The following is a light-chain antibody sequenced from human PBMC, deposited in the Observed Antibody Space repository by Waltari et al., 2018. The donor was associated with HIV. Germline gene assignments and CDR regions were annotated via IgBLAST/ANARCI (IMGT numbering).Light chain of an antibody. Sequence: QSALTQPPSASGSPGQSVTISCTGSSSDVGGYNYVSWYQQHPGKAPKLIIYEVTKRPSGVPYRFSGSKSGNPASLTCSGLQAEDEAYYYCSSYPGSFPWVFGGGTKLTVL. CDR1: SSDVGGYNY. CDR2: EVT. CDR3: SSYPGSFPWV. J-gene: IGLJ3*02. V-gene: IGLV2-8*01.